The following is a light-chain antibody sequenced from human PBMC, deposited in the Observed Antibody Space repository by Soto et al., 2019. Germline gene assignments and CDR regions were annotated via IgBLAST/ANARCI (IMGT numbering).Light chain of an antibody. Sequence: SVLTQPPSASGTPGQRVTVSCSGTYSNIGINDVYWYQQLPGTAPKLLIYRNDQRPSGVPDRFSGSKSGTSASLAISGLRSEDEADYFCAAWDDSLSGFHVFGTGTKVTVL. CDR2: RND. CDR1: YSNIGIND. V-gene: IGLV1-47*01. CDR3: AAWDDSLSGFHV. J-gene: IGLJ1*01.